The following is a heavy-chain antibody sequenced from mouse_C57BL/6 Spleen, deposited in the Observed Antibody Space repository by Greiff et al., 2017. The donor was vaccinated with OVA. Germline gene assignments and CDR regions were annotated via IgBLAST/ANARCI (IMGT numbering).Heavy chain of an antibody. J-gene: IGHJ4*01. CDR3: ARFDSQYYYAMDY. CDR2: IHPNSGST. V-gene: IGHV1-64*01. CDR1: GYTFTSYW. Sequence: QVQLQQPGAELVKPGASVKLSCKASGYTFTSYWMHWVKQRPGQGLEWIGMIHPNSGSTNYNEKFKSKATLTVDKSSSTAYMQLSSLTSEDSAVYYCARFDSQYYYAMDYWGQGTSVTVSS. D-gene: IGHD6-1*01.